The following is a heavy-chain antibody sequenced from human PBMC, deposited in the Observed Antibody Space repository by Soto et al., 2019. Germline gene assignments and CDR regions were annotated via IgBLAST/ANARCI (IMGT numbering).Heavy chain of an antibody. J-gene: IGHJ4*02. D-gene: IGHD1-1*01. CDR2: LSDHVGTT. V-gene: IGHV3-23*04. Sequence: EVQLVESGGGLVQPGGALKLAFAVSGGPFGPVPKNLGRQGPGKGAGWVSGLSDHVGTTHYAYSVKGRFTISRDKSKKTLYLQMNNLRAEDTAVYYCAKHFIGGRLQSPFDLWGQGTLVTVSS. CDR3: AKHFIGGRLQSPFDL. CDR1: GGPFGPVP.